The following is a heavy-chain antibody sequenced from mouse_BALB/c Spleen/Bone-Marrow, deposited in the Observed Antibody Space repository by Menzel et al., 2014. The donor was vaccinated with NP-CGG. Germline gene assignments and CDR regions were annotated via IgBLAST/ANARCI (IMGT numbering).Heavy chain of an antibody. V-gene: IGHV2-6-7*01. Sequence: QVQLKESGPGLVAPSQSLSITCTVSGFSLTGYGVNWVRQPPGKGLEWLGMIWGDGSTDYNSALKSRLSISKDNSKSQVFLEMNSLQTDDTARYYCAREGPYGNYAMDYWGQGTSVTVSS. CDR2: IWGDGST. J-gene: IGHJ4*01. CDR3: AREGPYGNYAMDY. CDR1: GFSLTGYG. D-gene: IGHD2-10*02.